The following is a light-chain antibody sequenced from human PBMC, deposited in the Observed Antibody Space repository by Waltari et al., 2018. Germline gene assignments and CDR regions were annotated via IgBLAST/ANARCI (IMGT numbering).Light chain of an antibody. CDR3: HQYSTTPWT. Sequence: DFVMTQSPEFLAVSLGERATINRKSSQSVLYSPNSKNYLAWYQQKPGQPPKLPIYWASTRESGVPDRFSGSGSGTDFTLTISSLQAEDVAVYYCHQYSTTPWTFGQGTKVEI. CDR2: WAS. CDR1: QSVLYSPNSKNY. V-gene: IGKV4-1*01. J-gene: IGKJ1*01.